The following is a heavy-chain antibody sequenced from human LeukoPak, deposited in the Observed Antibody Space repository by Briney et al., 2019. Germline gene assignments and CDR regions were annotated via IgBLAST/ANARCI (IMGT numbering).Heavy chain of an antibody. V-gene: IGHV3-21*01. J-gene: IGHJ3*02. D-gene: IGHD4-17*01. CDR1: GFTFSSYS. Sequence: PGGSLRLSCAASGFTFSSYSMNWVRQAPGKGLEWVSSISSSSSYIYYADSVKGRFTISRDNAKNSLYLQMNSLRAEDTAVYYCAGNYGDESRAFDIWGQGTMVTVSS. CDR2: ISSSSSYI. CDR3: AGNYGDESRAFDI.